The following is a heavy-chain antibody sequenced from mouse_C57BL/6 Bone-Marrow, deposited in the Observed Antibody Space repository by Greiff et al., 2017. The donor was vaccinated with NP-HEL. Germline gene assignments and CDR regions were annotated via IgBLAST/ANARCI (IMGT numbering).Heavy chain of an antibody. CDR3: ARHSNYEWSMDY. CDR1: GFTFSDYG. J-gene: IGHJ4*01. D-gene: IGHD2-5*01. Sequence: DVQLVESGGGLVKPGGSLKLSCAASGFTFSDYGMHWVRQAPEKRLAWVAYISSGSSTSYYADTVKGRFTISRDNAKNTLFLQMTSLRSEDTAMYYCARHSNYEWSMDYWGQGTSVTVSS. CDR2: ISSGSSTS. V-gene: IGHV5-17*01.